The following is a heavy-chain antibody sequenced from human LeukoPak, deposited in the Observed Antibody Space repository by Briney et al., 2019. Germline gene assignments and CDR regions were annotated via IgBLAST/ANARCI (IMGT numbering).Heavy chain of an antibody. D-gene: IGHD1-26*01. CDR2: IIPILGIA. J-gene: IGHJ4*02. V-gene: IGHV1-69*04. Sequence: GASVKVSCKASGGTFSSYAISWVRQAPGQGLEWMGRIIPILGIANYAQKFQGRVTITADKSTSTAYMELSSLRSEDTAVYYCASIVADSGNPVDYWGQGTLVTVSS. CDR3: ASIVADSGNPVDY. CDR1: GGTFSSYA.